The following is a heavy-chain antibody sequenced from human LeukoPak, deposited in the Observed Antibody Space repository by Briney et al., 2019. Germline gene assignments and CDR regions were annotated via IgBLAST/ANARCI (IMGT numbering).Heavy chain of an antibody. V-gene: IGHV1-69*01. CDR2: IIPIFGTA. Sequence: SSVTVSCTASGGTFSSYAISWVRQAPGQGLEWMGGIIPIFGTANYAQKFQGRVTITADESTSTAYMELSSLRSEDTAVYYCAREKKVNTHYDILTGSHDAFDIWGQGTMVTVSS. J-gene: IGHJ3*02. CDR3: AREKKVNTHYDILTGSHDAFDI. CDR1: GGTFSSYA. D-gene: IGHD3-9*01.